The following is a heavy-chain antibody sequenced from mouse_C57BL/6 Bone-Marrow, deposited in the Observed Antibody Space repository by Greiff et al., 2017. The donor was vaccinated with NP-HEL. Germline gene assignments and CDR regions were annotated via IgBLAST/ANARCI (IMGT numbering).Heavy chain of an antibody. D-gene: IGHD2-4*01. CDR1: GFTFTDYY. V-gene: IGHV7-3*01. CDR2: IRNKANGYTT. Sequence: EVKLEESGGGLVQPGGSLSLSCAASGFTFTDYYMSWVRQPPGKAPEWLGFIRNKANGYTTEYSASVKGRFTISRDNSQSILYLQMNALRAEDSATYYCARSIYYDYADDPVYAMDYWGQGTSVTVSS. J-gene: IGHJ4*01. CDR3: ARSIYYDYADDPVYAMDY.